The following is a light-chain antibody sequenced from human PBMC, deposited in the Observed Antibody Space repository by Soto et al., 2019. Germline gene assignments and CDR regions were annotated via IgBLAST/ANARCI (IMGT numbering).Light chain of an antibody. J-gene: IGKJ1*01. Sequence: VMPQSPLSLPVTPGEPASISCRSSQRLLQSNGYDSLDWYLQKPGQSPQLLIYLGSNRASGVSARFSGSGSGTDFTLKISRVEADDVGVYYCMQALQSPPTFGQGTKVEIK. V-gene: IGKV2-28*01. CDR3: MQALQSPPT. CDR1: QRLLQSNGYDS. CDR2: LGS.